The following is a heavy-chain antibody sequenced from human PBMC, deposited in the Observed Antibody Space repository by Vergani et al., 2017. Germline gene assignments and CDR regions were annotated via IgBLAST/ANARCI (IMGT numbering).Heavy chain of an antibody. J-gene: IGHJ4*02. CDR2: IIPIFGTA. CDR1: GGTFSSYT. V-gene: IGHV1-69*08. CDR3: ARVGIVATHYYFDY. D-gene: IGHD5-12*01. Sequence: QVQLVQSGAEVKKPGSSVKVSCKASGGTFSSYTISWVRQAPGQGLEWMGRIIPIFGTANYAKKFQGRVTITADESTSTAYMELSSLISEDTAVYYCARVGIVATHYYFDYWGQGTLVTVSS.